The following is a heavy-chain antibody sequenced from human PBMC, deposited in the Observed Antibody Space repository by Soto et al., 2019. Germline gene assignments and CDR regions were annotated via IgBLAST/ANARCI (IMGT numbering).Heavy chain of an antibody. CDR3: AKDRGVVWFGELLDDAFDI. CDR1: GFTFSSYG. CDR2: ISYDGSNN. Sequence: QVQLVESGGGVVQPGRSLRLSCAASGFTFSSYGLHWVRLAPGKRLEWVAVISYDGSNNYYADSVKGRFTISSDNSKNPLYLQMNSLRAEDRAVYYCAKDRGVVWFGELLDDAFDIWGQGTMVTVSS. J-gene: IGHJ3*02. D-gene: IGHD3-10*01. V-gene: IGHV3-30*18.